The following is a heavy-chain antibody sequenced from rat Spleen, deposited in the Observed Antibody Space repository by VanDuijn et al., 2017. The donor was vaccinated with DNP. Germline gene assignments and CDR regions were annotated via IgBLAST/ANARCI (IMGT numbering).Heavy chain of an antibody. CDR2: ISYDGGST. CDR3: TTDLSGAFDY. Sequence: EVQLVESGGGPVQPGRSLKLSCVASGFTFSNYGMAWVRQAPKKGLEWVAYISYDGGSTFYRDPVKGRFTISRDNAKNTLYLQMDSLRPGDTATYYCTTDLSGAFDYWGQGVMVTVSS. CDR1: GFTFSNYG. V-gene: IGHV5-20*01. J-gene: IGHJ2*01. D-gene: IGHD3-1*01.